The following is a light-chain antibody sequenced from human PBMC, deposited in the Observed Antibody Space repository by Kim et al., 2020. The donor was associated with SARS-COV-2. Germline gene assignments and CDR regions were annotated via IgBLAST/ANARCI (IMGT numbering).Light chain of an antibody. J-gene: IGLJ2*01. CDR3: QVWESTTTV. V-gene: IGLV3-1*01. CDR1: RRGNKY. CDR2: QDE. Sequence: SYELTQPPSVSVSPGQTASITCSGERRGNKYVCWYQKKPGQSPVVVMYQDERRPSGIPERFSGSNSGNTATLTISGTQAMDEADYYCQVWESTTTVFGGGTQLTVL.